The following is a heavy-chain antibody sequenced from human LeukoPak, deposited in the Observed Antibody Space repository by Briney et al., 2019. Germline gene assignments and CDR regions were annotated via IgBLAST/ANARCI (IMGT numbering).Heavy chain of an antibody. D-gene: IGHD3-22*01. Sequence: SETLSLTCALSGGSITDYYYNWVRQPPGKVLEWFGEINNSGSTTYNPSLKSRVSIAVDTSKNQFSLKLTSVTAADTAVYYCAIEARYYYDSSGYPFPENYYYYYMDVWGKGTTVTVSS. V-gene: IGHV4-34*01. J-gene: IGHJ6*03. CDR1: GGSITDYY. CDR2: INNSGST. CDR3: AIEARYYYDSSGYPFPENYYYYYMDV.